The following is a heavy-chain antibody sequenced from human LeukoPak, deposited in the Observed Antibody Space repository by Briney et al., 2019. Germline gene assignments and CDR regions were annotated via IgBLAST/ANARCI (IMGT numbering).Heavy chain of an antibody. Sequence: SDTLSLTCVVSGYSINGGYYWGWIRQSPGKGLEWIGTIFHSGSVYYNPSLKSRLTQSVDPPKNQFSLKLKSVTAADTAVYFCARMGVAHYYDSSTYFPVAFDVWGQGTMVTVSS. V-gene: IGHV4-38-2*01. CDR1: GYSINGGYY. CDR2: IFHSGSV. D-gene: IGHD3-22*01. J-gene: IGHJ3*01. CDR3: ARMGVAHYYDSSTYFPVAFDV.